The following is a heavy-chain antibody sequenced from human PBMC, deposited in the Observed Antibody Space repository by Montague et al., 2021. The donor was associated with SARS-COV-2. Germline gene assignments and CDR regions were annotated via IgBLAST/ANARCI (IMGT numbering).Heavy chain of an antibody. Sequence: SLRLSCAASRLPFKGYAMHWVHQAPGKGLEWLTFISHDESNHRYADSVKGRFTISRDNSKNTLYLQMDSLRPEDTAVYYCAREGYRSGSFYIAYWGQGTLVTVSS. CDR2: ISHDESNH. V-gene: IGHV3-30*04. D-gene: IGHD1-26*01. J-gene: IGHJ4*01. CDR3: AREGYRSGSFYIAY. CDR1: RLPFKGYA.